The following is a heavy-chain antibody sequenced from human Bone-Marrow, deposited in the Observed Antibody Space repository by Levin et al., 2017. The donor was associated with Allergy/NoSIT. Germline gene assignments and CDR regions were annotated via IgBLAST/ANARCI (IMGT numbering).Heavy chain of an antibody. D-gene: IGHD3-16*01. Sequence: GGSLRLSCAASGFTFSTYAMGWVRQAPGKGLEWASGVSCGGGSTYYADSVKGRFTISRDNSKNTLYLQMNSLRAEDTGVYYCATDNDCIWGSHPFRWGRGTLVTVSS. CDR2: VSCGGGST. J-gene: IGHJ4*02. CDR1: GFTFSTYA. V-gene: IGHV3-23*01. CDR3: ATDNDCIWGSHPFR.